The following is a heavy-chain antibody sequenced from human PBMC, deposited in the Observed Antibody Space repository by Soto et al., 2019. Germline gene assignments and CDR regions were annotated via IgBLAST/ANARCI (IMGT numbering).Heavy chain of an antibody. CDR2: ISYDGSNK. CDR3: AKAGQYSSSSGWFDP. Sequence: PGGSLRLSCAASGFTFSSYGMHWVRQAPGKGLEWVAVISYDGSNKYYADSVKGRFTISRDNSKNTLYLQMNSLRAEDTAVYYCAKAGQYSSSSGWFDPWGQGTLVTVSS. D-gene: IGHD6-6*01. J-gene: IGHJ5*02. CDR1: GFTFSSYG. V-gene: IGHV3-30*18.